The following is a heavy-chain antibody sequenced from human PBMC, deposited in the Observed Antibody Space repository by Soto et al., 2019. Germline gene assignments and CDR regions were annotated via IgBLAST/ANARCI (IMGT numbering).Heavy chain of an antibody. D-gene: IGHD4-17*01. V-gene: IGHV3-53*01. CDR2: IYSGGST. J-gene: IGHJ3*02. CDR3: ARVDYGGNSDAFDI. CDR1: GFTVSSNY. Sequence: GGSLRLSCAASGFTVSSNYMSWVRQAPGEGLEWVSVIYSGGSTYYADSVKGRFTISRDNSKNTLYLQMNSLRAEDTAVYYCARVDYGGNSDAFDIWGQGTMVTVSS.